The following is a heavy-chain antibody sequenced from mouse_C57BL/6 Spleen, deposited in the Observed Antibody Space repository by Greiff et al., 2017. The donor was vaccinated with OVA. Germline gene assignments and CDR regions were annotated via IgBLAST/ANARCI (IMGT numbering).Heavy chain of an antibody. Sequence: VKLQQSGAELVRPGASVTLSCKASGYTFTDYEMHWVKQTPVHGLEWIGAIDPETGGTAYNQKFKGKAILTADKSSSTAYMELRSLTSEDSAVYYCANYGSSLFDYWGQGTTLTVSS. CDR1: GYTFTDYE. D-gene: IGHD1-1*01. CDR3: ANYGSSLFDY. CDR2: IDPETGGT. V-gene: IGHV1-15*01. J-gene: IGHJ2*01.